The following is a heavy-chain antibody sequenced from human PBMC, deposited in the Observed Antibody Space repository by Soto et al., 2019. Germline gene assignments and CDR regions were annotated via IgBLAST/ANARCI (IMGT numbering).Heavy chain of an antibody. D-gene: IGHD2-15*01. CDR1: GFTFSSYW. CDR2: INSDGSST. J-gene: IGHJ5*02. CDR3: ARDPLKTNCGGGSCYQINWFDP. V-gene: IGHV3-74*01. Sequence: GGSLRLSCAASGFTFSSYWMHWVRQAPGKGLVWVSRINSDGSSTSYADSVKGRFTISRDNAKNTLYLQMNSLRAEDTAVYYCARDPLKTNCGGGSCYQINWFDPWGQGTLVTVSS.